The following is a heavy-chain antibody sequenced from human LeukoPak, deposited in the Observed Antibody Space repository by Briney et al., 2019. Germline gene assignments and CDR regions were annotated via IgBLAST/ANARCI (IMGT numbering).Heavy chain of an antibody. J-gene: IGHJ4*02. CDR3: AIYYDSSGYYYGDY. CDR2: IYYSGST. Sequence: SETLSLTCTVSGGSISSGGYYWSWIRQHPGKGLEWIGYIYYSGSTYYNPSLKSRVTISVDTSKNQFSLKLSSVTAADTAVYYCAIYYDSSGYYYGDYWGQGTLVTVSS. D-gene: IGHD3-22*01. V-gene: IGHV4-31*03. CDR1: GGSISSGGYY.